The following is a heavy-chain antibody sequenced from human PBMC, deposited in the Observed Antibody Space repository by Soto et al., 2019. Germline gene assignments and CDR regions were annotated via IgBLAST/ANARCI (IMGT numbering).Heavy chain of an antibody. CDR2: IFYGGST. CDR3: TRDVTTSGRHPPEST. J-gene: IGHJ5*02. V-gene: IGHV4-61*01. Sequence: QVQLQESGPGLVKPSETLSLTCTVSGGSVSSGNYYWRWIRQSPVKGLEWIGYIFYGGSTNYIPSLKSRVTISVDTSKTQFSLKLRSVTAADTAVYYCTRDVTTSGRHPPESTWGQGTLVTVS. D-gene: IGHD6-19*01. CDR1: GGSVSSGNYY.